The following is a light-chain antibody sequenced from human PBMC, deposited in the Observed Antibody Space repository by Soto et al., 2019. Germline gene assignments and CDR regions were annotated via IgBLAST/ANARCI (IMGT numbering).Light chain of an antibody. V-gene: IGKV3D-20*02. CDR2: DTS. Sequence: FTQYPPTPSLSPGDRAVLSCRPRQSVSGRYLAWYQQKPGQAPRLLIYDTSSRATGIPARFSGSGSGTDFTLTISSLEPEDFAVYYCQQHSDWPFTFGPGTKVDI. J-gene: IGKJ3*01. CDR3: QQHSDWPFT. CDR1: QSVSGRY.